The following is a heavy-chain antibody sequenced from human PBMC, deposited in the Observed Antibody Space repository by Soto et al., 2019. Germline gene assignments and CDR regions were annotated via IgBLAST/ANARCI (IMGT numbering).Heavy chain of an antibody. CDR1: GFTVTNNY. D-gene: IGHD2-21*02. CDR3: ASSHCGGGPCYSMALPY. Sequence: EVQLVESGGGLVQPGGSLRLSCAASGFTVTNNYMSWVRQAPGKGLEWVSLMYSGGTTYYADSVKGRFTISRDNSKNTLYLQLNNLRAEYTAVYYCASSHCGGGPCYSMALPYWGQGTLVTVSS. CDR2: MYSGGTT. J-gene: IGHJ4*02. V-gene: IGHV3-66*01.